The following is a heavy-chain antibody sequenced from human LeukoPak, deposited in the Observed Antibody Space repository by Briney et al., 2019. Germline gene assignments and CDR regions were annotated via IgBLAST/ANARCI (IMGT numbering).Heavy chain of an antibody. CDR1: GFTFSIYW. CDR2: INHNGNVN. V-gene: IGHV3-7*03. CDR3: ARGGGLDV. D-gene: IGHD3-16*01. J-gene: IGHJ6*02. Sequence: GGSLRLSCAASGFTFSIYWMSWVRQAPGKGLEWVASINHNGNVNYYVDSVKGRFTISRDNAKNSLYLQMSNLRAEDTAVYFCARGGGLDVWGQGATVTVSS.